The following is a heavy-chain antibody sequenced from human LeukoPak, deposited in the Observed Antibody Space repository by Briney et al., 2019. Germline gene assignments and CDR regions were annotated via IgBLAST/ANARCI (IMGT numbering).Heavy chain of an antibody. D-gene: IGHD1-1*01. J-gene: IGHJ4*02. CDR2: IDWDDDK. CDR1: GFSLTTSEMS. V-gene: IGHV2-70*11. Sequence: SGPTLVNPPQTLTLTCAFSGFSLTTSEMSVSWILQPPGKALEWLARIDWDDDKYYSTSLKTRLTISKDTSKNQVVLTMTNMDPVDTATYYCARMDNWSFDYWGQGTLVTVSS. CDR3: ARMDNWSFDY.